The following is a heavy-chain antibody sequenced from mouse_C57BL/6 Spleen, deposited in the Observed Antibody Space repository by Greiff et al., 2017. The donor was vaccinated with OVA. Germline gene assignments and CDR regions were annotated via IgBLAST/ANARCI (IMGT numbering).Heavy chain of an antibody. J-gene: IGHJ1*03. CDR2: IYPGDGDT. V-gene: IGHV1-80*01. CDR1: GYAFSSYW. Sequence: QVQLQQSGAELVKPGASVKISCKASGYAFSSYWMNWVKQRPGKGLEWIGQIYPGDGDTNYNGKFKGKATLTADKSSSTAYVQLSSLTSEDSAVYFCARFGITTVVAYWYFDVWGTGTTVTVSS. CDR3: ARFGITTVVAYWYFDV. D-gene: IGHD1-1*01.